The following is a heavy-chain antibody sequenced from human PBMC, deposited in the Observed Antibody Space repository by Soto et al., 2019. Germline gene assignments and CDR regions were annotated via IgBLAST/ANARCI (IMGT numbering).Heavy chain of an antibody. V-gene: IGHV4-39*01. Sequence: PSETLSLTCSVSGRSISEINSYWGWIRQTPGEGLEWIGTIHHTGSTYYNPSLKSRVIISLDTSKNQFSLKLSSVTAADTALYYCARPEGGYGSGYSWFDPWGQGTRVTVPS. J-gene: IGHJ5*02. CDR2: IHHTGST. D-gene: IGHD5-12*01. CDR3: ARPEGGYGSGYSWFDP. CDR1: GRSISEINSY.